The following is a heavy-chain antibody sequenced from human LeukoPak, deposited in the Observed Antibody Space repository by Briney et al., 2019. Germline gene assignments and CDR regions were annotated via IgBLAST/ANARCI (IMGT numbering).Heavy chain of an antibody. J-gene: IGHJ5*02. CDR3: ARDRAGRRSSWVEFDL. CDR2: IYDSGGT. Sequence: PGGSLRLTCTVPGFTVTSTHMDWVRQAPGKGPEWVGVIYDSGGTVYGDSVKGRFTISRDNSKNMMYLQMNTLRPEDSAVYYCARDRAGRRSSWVEFDLWGQGTLVTVSS. V-gene: IGHV3-66*03. D-gene: IGHD3-10*01. CDR1: GFTVTSTH.